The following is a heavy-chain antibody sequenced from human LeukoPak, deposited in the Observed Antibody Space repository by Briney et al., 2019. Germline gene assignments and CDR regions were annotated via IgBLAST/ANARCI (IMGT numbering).Heavy chain of an antibody. CDR1: GYTFTSYD. J-gene: IGHJ4*02. V-gene: IGHV1-8*01. D-gene: IGHD6-13*01. Sequence: ASVKVSCKASGYTFTSYDINWVRQATGQGLEWMGWMNPNRGNTGYAQKFQGRVTMTRNTSISTAYMELTNLRSDDTAVYYCAREGSSWYDFGYWGQGTLVTVSS. CDR2: MNPNRGNT. CDR3: AREGSSWYDFGY.